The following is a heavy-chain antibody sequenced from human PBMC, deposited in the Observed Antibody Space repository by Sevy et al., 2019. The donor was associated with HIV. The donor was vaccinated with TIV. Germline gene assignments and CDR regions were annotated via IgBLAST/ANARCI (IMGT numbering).Heavy chain of an antibody. CDR2: ISYDGSDK. CDR3: ARPRANYVDHYFFYAMDV. V-gene: IGHV3-30-3*01. J-gene: IGHJ6*02. Sequence: GGSLRLSCAASGFAFSNYYAMHWVRQAPGKGLEWVALISYDGSDKYYAASVKGRFTISRDNFKNTLVLQMNSLTTEDTAVYYCARPRANYVDHYFFYAMDVWGQGTTVTVSS. D-gene: IGHD4-17*01. CDR1: GFAFSNYYA.